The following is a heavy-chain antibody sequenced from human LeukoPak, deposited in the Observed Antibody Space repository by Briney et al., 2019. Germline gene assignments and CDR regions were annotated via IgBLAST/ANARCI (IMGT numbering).Heavy chain of an antibody. V-gene: IGHV4-59*01. D-gene: IGHD5-18*01. CDR1: GASISTYY. CDR2: IYYSGST. CDR3: AREIRGYTYGWDY. Sequence: SETLSLTCTVSGASISTYYWSWIRQSPGKGLEWIAYIYYSGSTNYNPSLKSRVTISVDTSKNQSSLKLSSVTAADTAVYYCAREIRGYTYGWDYWGQGTLVTVSA. J-gene: IGHJ4*02.